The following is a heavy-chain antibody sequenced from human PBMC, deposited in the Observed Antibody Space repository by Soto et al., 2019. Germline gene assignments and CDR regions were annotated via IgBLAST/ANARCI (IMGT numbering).Heavy chain of an antibody. CDR1: GGSISRGGYY. D-gene: IGHD3-22*01. J-gene: IGHJ4*02. Sequence: QVQLQESGPGLVKPSQTLSLTCTVSGGSISRGGYYWSWIRQHPGKGLEWIGYIYYSGSTYYNPSIKSRLTISVDTSKNQFSLKLSSVTAADTAVYYCARAASGYFFDYWGQGTLATVSS. CDR3: ARAASGYFFDY. CDR2: IYYSGST. V-gene: IGHV4-31*03.